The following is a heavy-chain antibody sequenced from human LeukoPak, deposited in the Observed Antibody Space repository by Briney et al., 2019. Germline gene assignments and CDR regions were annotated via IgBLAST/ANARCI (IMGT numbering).Heavy chain of an antibody. CDR2: ISGSGLRT. CDR3: ARVSGKIQIWPQPFGDGLGV. D-gene: IGHD5-18*01. CDR1: GFTFSSYS. J-gene: IGHJ6*02. V-gene: IGHV3-23*01. Sequence: PGGSLRLSCAASGFTFSSYSMNWVRQAPGKGLECVSAISGSGLRTYYADSVKGRFTISRDNPKNTLYLQMNSLRAEDTAIYYCARVSGKIQIWPQPFGDGLGVWGQGTTVTVSS.